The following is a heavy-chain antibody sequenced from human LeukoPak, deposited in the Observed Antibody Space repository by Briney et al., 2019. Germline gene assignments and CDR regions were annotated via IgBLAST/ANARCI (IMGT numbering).Heavy chain of an antibody. D-gene: IGHD2-2*01. CDR2: IKQDGSEK. J-gene: IGHJ6*02. V-gene: IGHV3-7*01. CDR3: ARDSGTRPPYYYYGMDV. CDR1: GFTFSSYA. Sequence: GGSLRLSCAASGFTFSSYAMSWVRQAPGKGLEWVANIKQDGSEKYYVDSVKGRFTISRDNAKNSLYLQMNSLRAEDTAVYYCARDSGTRPPYYYYGMDVWGQGTTVTVSS.